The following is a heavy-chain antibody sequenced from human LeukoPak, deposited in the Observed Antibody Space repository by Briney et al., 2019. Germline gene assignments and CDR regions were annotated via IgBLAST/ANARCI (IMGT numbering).Heavy chain of an antibody. V-gene: IGHV1-24*01. CDR3: ATGIPLSSGSYHDFDY. Sequence: ASVKLSCKVSGYTLTELSMHWVRQAPGKGLEWMGGFDPEDGETIYAQKFQGRVTMTEDTSTDTAYMELSSLRSEDTAVYYCATGIPLSSGSYHDFDYWGQGTLVTVSS. D-gene: IGHD1-26*01. CDR2: FDPEDGET. CDR1: GYTLTELS. J-gene: IGHJ4*02.